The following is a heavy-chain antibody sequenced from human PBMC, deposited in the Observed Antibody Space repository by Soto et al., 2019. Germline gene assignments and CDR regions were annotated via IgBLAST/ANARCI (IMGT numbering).Heavy chain of an antibody. V-gene: IGHV1-18*01. CDR2: IFAHNGNT. D-gene: IGHD1-1*01. Sequence: GASVKVSCKASGYTFTSYGISWVRQAPGQGLERMGWIFAHNGNTNHAQKLQGRVTMTTDTSTSTAYMELRSLRSEDTALYYCAADLAPTDPYNWFEPWGQGTLVTV. J-gene: IGHJ5*02. CDR1: GYTFTSYG. CDR3: AADLAPTDPYNWFEP.